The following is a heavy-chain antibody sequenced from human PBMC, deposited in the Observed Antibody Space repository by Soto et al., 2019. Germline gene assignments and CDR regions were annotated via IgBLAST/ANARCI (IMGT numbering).Heavy chain of an antibody. V-gene: IGHV4-4*02. D-gene: IGHD6-13*01. CDR3: ARIQGRSIAAAGTDY. Sequence: PSETLSLTCAVSGGSISSSNWWSWVRQPPGKGLEWIGEIYHSGSTNYNPSLKSRVTISVDKSKNQFSLKLSSVTAADTAVYYCARIQGRSIAAAGTDYWGQGTLVTVSS. CDR1: GGSISSSNW. J-gene: IGHJ4*02. CDR2: IYHSGST.